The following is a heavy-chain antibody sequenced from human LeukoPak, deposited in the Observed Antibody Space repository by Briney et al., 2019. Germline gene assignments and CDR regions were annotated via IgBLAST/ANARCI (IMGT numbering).Heavy chain of an antibody. CDR2: INPNSGGT. J-gene: IGHJ5*02. CDR1: GYTFTGYY. D-gene: IGHD3-9*01. Sequence: ASVKVSCKASGYTFTGYYMHWVRRAPGQGLEWMGWINPNSGGTNYAQKFQGRVTMTRDTSISTAYMELSRLRSDDTAVYYCAKRGYFDRKPFDPWGQGTLVTVSS. CDR3: AKRGYFDRKPFDP. V-gene: IGHV1-2*02.